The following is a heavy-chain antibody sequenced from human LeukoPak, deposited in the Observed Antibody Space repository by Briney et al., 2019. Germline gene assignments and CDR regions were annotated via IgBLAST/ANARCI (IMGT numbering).Heavy chain of an antibody. J-gene: IGHJ6*03. D-gene: IGHD3-10*01. CDR2: IYYSGST. V-gene: IGHV4-61*05. CDR3: ARTTMVRGTYYMDV. Sequence: SETLSLTCTVSGGSISSSSYYWGWIRQPPAKGLEWIGFIYYSGSTNYNPSLKSRVTISVDTSKNQFSLKLSSVTAADTAVYYCARTTMVRGTYYMDVWGKGTTVTISS. CDR1: GGSISSSSYY.